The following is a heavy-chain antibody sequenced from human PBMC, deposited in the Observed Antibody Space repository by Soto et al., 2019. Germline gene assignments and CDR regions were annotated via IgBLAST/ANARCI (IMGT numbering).Heavy chain of an antibody. CDR1: GASISDTSYY. V-gene: IGHV4-39*01. CDR2: FLYTGTT. CDR3: ARPILHNCYSLSCFDH. Sequence: PSETLSLTCTVSGASISDTSYYWAWIRQPPGKGLEWIGSFLYTGTTYYTPSLKSRVAISGDTSNNQFSLHLASVTAADMAVYYCARPILHNCYSLSCFDHWGPGTLVTV. J-gene: IGHJ4*02. D-gene: IGHD2-21*01.